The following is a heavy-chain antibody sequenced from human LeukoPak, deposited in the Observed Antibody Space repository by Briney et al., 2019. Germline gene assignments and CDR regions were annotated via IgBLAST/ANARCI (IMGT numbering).Heavy chain of an antibody. CDR1: GFTVSSNY. J-gene: IGHJ6*02. CDR3: ARVDRSSSLYYYYGMDV. D-gene: IGHD6-6*01. CDR2: IYSGGST. Sequence: GGSLRLSCAASGFTVSSNYMSWVRQAPGKGLEWVSVIYSGGSTYYADSVKGRFTISRDNSKNTLYLQMNSLRAEDTAVYYCARVDRSSSLYYYYGMDVWGQGTTVTVSS. V-gene: IGHV3-53*01.